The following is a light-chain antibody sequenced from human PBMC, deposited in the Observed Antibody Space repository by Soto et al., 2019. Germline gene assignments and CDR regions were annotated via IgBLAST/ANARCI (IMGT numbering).Light chain of an antibody. Sequence: EIVLTQSPATLSLSPGERATLSCRASQSVRRYLAWYQQKPGQAPRLLIYDASTRATGIPARFSGSGSGTDFTLTISSLEPEDCAVYYCQQRSNWPPLTFGGGTKVEIK. CDR3: QQRSNWPPLT. V-gene: IGKV3-11*01. CDR2: DAS. CDR1: QSVRRY. J-gene: IGKJ4*01.